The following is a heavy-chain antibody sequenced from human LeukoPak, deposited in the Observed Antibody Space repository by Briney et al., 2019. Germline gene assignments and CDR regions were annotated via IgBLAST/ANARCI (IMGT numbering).Heavy chain of an antibody. CDR3: ARGTMVRGANDY. CDR2: TNPSGGST. Sequence: ASVKLSCKASGYTYTRYYLQWVRQPPRQGLEWMVITNPSGGSTSYAQKFQGRVTMTRDMSTSTVYMELSRPRSEDTAVYYCARGTMVRGANDYWGQGTLVTVSS. CDR1: GYTYTRYY. D-gene: IGHD3-10*01. V-gene: IGHV1-46*01. J-gene: IGHJ4*02.